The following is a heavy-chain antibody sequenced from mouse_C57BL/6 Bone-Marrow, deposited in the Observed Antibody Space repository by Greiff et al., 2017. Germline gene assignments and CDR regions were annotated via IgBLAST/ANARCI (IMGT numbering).Heavy chain of an antibody. CDR1: GYTFTSYW. CDR3: AIEGSPIYYYGSSYPPWFAY. V-gene: IGHV1-74*01. CDR2: IHPSDSDT. J-gene: IGHJ3*01. Sequence: QVQLQQPGAELVKPGASVKVSCKASGYTFTSYWMHWVKQRPGQGLEWIGRIHPSDSDTNYNQKFKGKATLTVDKSSSTAYMQLSSLTSEDSAVYYCAIEGSPIYYYGSSYPPWFAYWGQGTLVTVSA. D-gene: IGHD1-1*01.